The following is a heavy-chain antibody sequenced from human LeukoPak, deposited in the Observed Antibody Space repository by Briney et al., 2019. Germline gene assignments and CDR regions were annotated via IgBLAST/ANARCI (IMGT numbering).Heavy chain of an antibody. CDR3: AKAHYYDSSGYAAFDI. J-gene: IGHJ3*02. V-gene: IGHV3-9*01. CDR2: ISWNSGSI. Sequence: GRSLRLSCAASGFTFDDYAMHWVRHAPGKGLEWVSGISWNSGSIGYADSVKGRFTISRDNAKNSLYLQMNSLRAEDTALYYCAKAHYYDSSGYAAFDIWGQGTMVTVSS. CDR1: GFTFDDYA. D-gene: IGHD3-22*01.